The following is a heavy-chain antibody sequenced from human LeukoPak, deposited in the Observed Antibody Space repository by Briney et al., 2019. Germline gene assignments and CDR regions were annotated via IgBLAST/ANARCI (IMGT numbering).Heavy chain of an antibody. CDR3: AFFYSNYVKGWFDP. V-gene: IGHV3-48*01. Sequence: QPGGSLRLSCAASGFTFSSYSMNWVRQAPGKGLEWVSYISSSSSTIYYADSVKGRFTISRDNAKNSLYLQMNSLRAEDTAVYYCAFFYSNYVKGWFDPWGQGTLVTVSS. J-gene: IGHJ5*02. CDR1: GFTFSSYS. CDR2: ISSSSSTI. D-gene: IGHD4-11*01.